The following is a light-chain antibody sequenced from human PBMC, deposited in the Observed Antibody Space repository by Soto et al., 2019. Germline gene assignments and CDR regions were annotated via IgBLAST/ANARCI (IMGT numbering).Light chain of an antibody. CDR1: QSVHNF. J-gene: IGKJ5*01. CDR2: GAS. Sequence: EVVLTQSPATLSLSPGERAALSCKASQSVHNFLAWYQQKPGQAPRLLLYGASTRAAGVPPRFSGSGSGTDFTLTISSLEPEDFAVYDCQQRSNWPPITFCQGTRLEIK. CDR3: QQRSNWPPIT. V-gene: IGKV3-11*01.